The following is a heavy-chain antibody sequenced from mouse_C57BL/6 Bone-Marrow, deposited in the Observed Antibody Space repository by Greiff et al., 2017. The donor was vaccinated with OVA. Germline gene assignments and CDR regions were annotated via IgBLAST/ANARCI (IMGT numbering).Heavy chain of an antibody. D-gene: IGHD1-1*01. Sequence: EVQLQQSGPELVKPGASVKISCKASGYTFTDYYMNWVKQSHGKSLEWIGDINPNNGGTSYNQKFKGKATLTVDKSSSTAYMELRSLTSEDSAVYYCAPYYGSPYWYFDVWGTGTTVTVSS. CDR1: GYTFTDYY. CDR3: APYYGSPYWYFDV. V-gene: IGHV1-26*01. J-gene: IGHJ1*03. CDR2: INPNNGGT.